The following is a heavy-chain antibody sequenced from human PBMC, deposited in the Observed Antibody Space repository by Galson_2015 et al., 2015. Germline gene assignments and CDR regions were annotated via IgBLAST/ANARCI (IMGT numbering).Heavy chain of an antibody. D-gene: IGHD2-21*01. V-gene: IGHV3-48*02. CDR2: ISRSGSTI. CDR1: GFTFSTSG. CDR3: ARDCSLWDPSTHYFDY. Sequence: SLRLSCAASGFTFSTSGMNWVRQAPGKGLEWVSYISRSGSTIYSADSVRGRVTISRDNDKNSLYLQMNILRDEDTAVYYCARDCSLWDPSTHYFDYWGQGTLVTVSS. J-gene: IGHJ4*02.